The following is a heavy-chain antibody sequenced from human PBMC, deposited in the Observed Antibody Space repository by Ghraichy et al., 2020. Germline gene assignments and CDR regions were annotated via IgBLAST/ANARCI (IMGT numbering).Heavy chain of an antibody. Sequence: PETLSLTCTVSGDSISKYYWSWVRQSPAKRLEWIGYIYYNGGAEYNPSLKSRVTIFLDTSKTQFSLRMTSVTTADTAVYYCARTAAGDYGMDVWGQGTAVAVSS. D-gene: IGHD6-13*01. CDR1: GDSISKYY. CDR3: ARTAAGDYGMDV. V-gene: IGHV4-59*01. J-gene: IGHJ6*02. CDR2: IYYNGGA.